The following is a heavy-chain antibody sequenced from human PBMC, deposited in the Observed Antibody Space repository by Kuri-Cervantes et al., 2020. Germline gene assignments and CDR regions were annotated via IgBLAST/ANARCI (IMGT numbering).Heavy chain of an antibody. CDR3: AKMSYYYGSSPWLIDS. CDR1: GFTFSSYA. Sequence: GESLKISCAASGFTFSSYAMSWVRQAPGKGLEWVSAISGSGGSTYYADSVKGRFTISRGNSKNTLSLQLDSLRAEDTALYYCAKMSYYYGSSPWLIDSWGQGALVTVSS. CDR2: ISGSGGST. V-gene: IGHV3-23*01. J-gene: IGHJ4*02. D-gene: IGHD3-10*01.